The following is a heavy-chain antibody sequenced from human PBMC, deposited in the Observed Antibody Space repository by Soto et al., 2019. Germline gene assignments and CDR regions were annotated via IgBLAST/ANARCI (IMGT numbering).Heavy chain of an antibody. CDR3: ARDIYGGNCCDAFDI. J-gene: IGHJ3*02. CDR2: ISPYNGKT. V-gene: IGHV1-18*01. CDR1: GYTFTNYG. D-gene: IGHD2-15*01. Sequence: QAQLAQSGAEVKEPGASVNISCKASGYTFTNYGFIWVRQAPGHGLEWVGWISPYNGKTEYAQKFQGRVTMTRDKPTSTAYMELRSLRSDDTAVYYCARDIYGGNCCDAFDIWGQGTMVTVSS.